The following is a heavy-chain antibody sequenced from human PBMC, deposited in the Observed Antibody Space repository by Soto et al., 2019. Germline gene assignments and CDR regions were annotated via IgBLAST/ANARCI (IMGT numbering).Heavy chain of an antibody. D-gene: IGHD6-13*01. CDR2: SSPYHGHI. Sequence: ASVEVSCKASGYTFINYGIRWVRQAPGQGLEWMGWSSPYHGHINYAQKSQGRVTMTTDTSPITAYMELRSLRSHDTAVYYCARDDLGTAGFTSSRPYWAQGTLVPVSS. V-gene: IGHV1-18*01. CDR1: GYTFINYG. CDR3: ARDDLGTAGFTSSRPY. J-gene: IGHJ4*02.